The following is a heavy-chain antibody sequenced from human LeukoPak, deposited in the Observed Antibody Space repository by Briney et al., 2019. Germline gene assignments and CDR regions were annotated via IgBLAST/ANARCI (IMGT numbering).Heavy chain of an antibody. V-gene: IGHV3-30*02. D-gene: IGHD3-3*01. CDR3: EKDGNHCGFWGGAYFDH. CDR2: IRRDASNK. J-gene: IGHJ4*02. Sequence: QPGGSLRLSCAASGFTFSNYGMNWVRQPPGKGLEWVAFIRRDASNKYDAYAVNVRVTISRYKSENTLYLQMNILRLKDAAVYYCEKDGNHCGFWGGAYFDHWGQGTLVTVSS. CDR1: GFTFSNYG.